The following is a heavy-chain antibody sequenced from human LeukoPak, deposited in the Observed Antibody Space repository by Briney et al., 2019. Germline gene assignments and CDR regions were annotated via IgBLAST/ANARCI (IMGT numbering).Heavy chain of an antibody. J-gene: IGHJ4*02. CDR2: ISYDGSNK. CDR3: ARVAVAGTEFDY. D-gene: IGHD6-19*01. Sequence: PGRSLRLSCAASGFTFSSYAMHWVRQAPGKGLEWVAVISYDGSNKHYADSVKGRFTISRDNSKNTLYLQMNSLRAEDTAVYFCARVAVAGTEFDYWGQGTLVTVSS. V-gene: IGHV3-30*04. CDR1: GFTFSSYA.